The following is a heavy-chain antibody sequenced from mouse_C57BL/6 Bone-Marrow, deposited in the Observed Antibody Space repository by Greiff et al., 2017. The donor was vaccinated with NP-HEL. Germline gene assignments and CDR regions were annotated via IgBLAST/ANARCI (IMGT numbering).Heavy chain of an antibody. J-gene: IGHJ2*01. Sequence: EVQVVESGGGLVQPGGSMKLSCVASGFTFSNYWMNWVRQSPEKGLEWVAQIRLKSDNYATHYAESVKGRFTISRDDSKSSVYLQMNNLRAEDTGIYYCTEGGSSDYWGQGTTLTVSS. CDR1: GFTFSNYW. CDR2: IRLKSDNYAT. D-gene: IGHD1-1*01. CDR3: TEGGSSDY. V-gene: IGHV6-3*01.